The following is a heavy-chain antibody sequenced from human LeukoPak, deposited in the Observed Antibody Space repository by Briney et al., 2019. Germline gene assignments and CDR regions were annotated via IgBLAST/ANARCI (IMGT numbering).Heavy chain of an antibody. D-gene: IGHD4-17*01. V-gene: IGHV3-7*01. CDR3: ARDRGYGDYVGAFDI. Sequence: GGSLRLSCAASGXILSNYWMSWVRQAPGKGLEWVANINQDGSGKYYVDSVKGRFAISRDNAKNSLYLQMNSLRDEDTAVYYCARDRGYGDYVGAFDIWGQGTMVTVSS. CDR2: INQDGSGK. CDR1: GXILSNYW. J-gene: IGHJ3*02.